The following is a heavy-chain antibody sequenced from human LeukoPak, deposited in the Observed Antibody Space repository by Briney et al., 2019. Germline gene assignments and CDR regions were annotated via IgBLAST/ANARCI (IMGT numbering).Heavy chain of an antibody. V-gene: IGHV3-30*18. D-gene: IGHD1-26*01. J-gene: IGHJ4*02. Sequence: PGGSLRLSCAASGFTFSSYGMHWVRQAPGEGLEWVAVISYDGSNKYYADSVKGRFTISRDNSKNTLYLQMNSLRAEDTAVYYCAKGSQWELFDYWGQGTLVTVSS. CDR2: ISYDGSNK. CDR3: AKGSQWELFDY. CDR1: GFTFSSYG.